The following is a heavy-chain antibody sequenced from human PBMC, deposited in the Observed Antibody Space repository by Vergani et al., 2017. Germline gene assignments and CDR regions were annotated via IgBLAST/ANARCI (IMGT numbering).Heavy chain of an antibody. CDR2: IQYDGSDI. CDR1: GFSVSNYG. Sequence: QERLVESGGGVVQPGKSLRLSCAPSGFSVSNYGMHWVRQTPGKGLEWVAFIQYDGSDIFYADFVEGRFTISRDNSKNSLYLQMRSLRFDDTAVYYCANEGSANRIRGWLDHWGQGALVTVSS. V-gene: IGHV3-30*02. CDR3: ANEGSANRIRGWLDH. J-gene: IGHJ4*02. D-gene: IGHD3-10*01.